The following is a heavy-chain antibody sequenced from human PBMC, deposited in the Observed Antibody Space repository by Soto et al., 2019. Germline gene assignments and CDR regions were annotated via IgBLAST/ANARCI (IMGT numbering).Heavy chain of an antibody. D-gene: IGHD6-19*01. J-gene: IGHJ4*02. CDR3: AHGSGWLFDF. CDR1: GFSLSTSGVG. V-gene: IGHV2-5*02. Sequence: QITLKESGPTLVKPTQTLKLTCTFSGFSLSTSGVGVGWFRQPPGKAPEWLTLIYWDDDNHYSPSLQSRLTITKDTSKNQVVLTMTHMDPVDTATYYCAHGSGWLFDFWGQGALVTVSS. CDR2: IYWDDDN.